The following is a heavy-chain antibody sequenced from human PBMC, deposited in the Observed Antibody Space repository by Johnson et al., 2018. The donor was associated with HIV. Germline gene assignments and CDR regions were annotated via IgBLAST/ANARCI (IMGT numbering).Heavy chain of an antibody. CDR3: LIRDAFDI. CDR2: IYSGGST. D-gene: IGHD2-8*01. Sequence: VRLVEYGGGLIQPGGSLRLSCAASGFTVCSNYMSWVRQAPGKGLEWVSVIYSGGSTYYADSVKGRFTISRDNSKNTLYLQMNSLRAEDTAVYYCLIRDAFDIWGQGTMVTVSS. CDR1: GFTVCSNY. V-gene: IGHV3-53*01. J-gene: IGHJ3*02.